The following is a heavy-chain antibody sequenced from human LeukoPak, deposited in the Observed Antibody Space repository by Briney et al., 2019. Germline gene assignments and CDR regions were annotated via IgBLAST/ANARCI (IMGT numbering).Heavy chain of an antibody. CDR2: INWNGGST. D-gene: IGHD3-22*01. J-gene: IGHJ4*02. V-gene: IGHV3-20*04. CDR3: ARDIYYDSSGYLY. CDR1: GFTFDDYG. Sequence: AGGSLRLSCAASGFTFDDYGMSWVRQAPGKGLEWASGINWNGGSTGYADSVKGRFTIPRDNAKNSLYLQMNSLRAEDTALYYRARDIYYDSSGYLYWGQGTLVTVSS.